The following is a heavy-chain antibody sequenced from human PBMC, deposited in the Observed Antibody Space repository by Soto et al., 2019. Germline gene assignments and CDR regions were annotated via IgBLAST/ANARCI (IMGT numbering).Heavy chain of an antibody. Sequence: EASVKVSCKASGGTFSSYTISWVRQAPGQGLEWMGRIIPILGIANYAQKFQGRVTITADKSTSTAYMELSSLRSEDTAVYYCARQDSSVLFLHFGYWGQGTLVTVSS. V-gene: IGHV1-69*02. CDR3: ARQDSSVLFLHFGY. J-gene: IGHJ4*02. CDR2: IIPILGIA. CDR1: GGTFSSYT. D-gene: IGHD6-19*01.